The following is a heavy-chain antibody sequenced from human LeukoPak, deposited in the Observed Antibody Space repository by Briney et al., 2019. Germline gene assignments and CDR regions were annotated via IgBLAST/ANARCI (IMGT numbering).Heavy chain of an antibody. CDR1: GFAFSDYN. CDR2: ISSGSTTI. D-gene: IGHD3-22*01. Sequence: GGSLRLSCVASGFAFSDYNINWLRQAPGKGLEWVSYISSGSTTIYQADSVKGRFTTSRDNAKNSLYLQMNSLRAEDTAVYYCARDPIGWGQGTLVTVSS. CDR3: ARDPIG. V-gene: IGHV3-48*04. J-gene: IGHJ4*02.